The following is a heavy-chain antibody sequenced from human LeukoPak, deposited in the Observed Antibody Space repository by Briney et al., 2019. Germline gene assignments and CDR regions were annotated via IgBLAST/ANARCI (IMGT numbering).Heavy chain of an antibody. CDR1: GYTFTGYY. CDR3: ARPNIAVAGGDFDY. J-gene: IGHJ4*02. V-gene: IGHV1-2*06. Sequence: ASVKVSCKASGYTFTGYYMHWVRQAPGQGLEWMGRINPNRGGTNYAQKFQGRVTMTRDTSISTAYMELSRLRSDDTAVYYCARPNIAVAGGDFDYWGQGTLVTVSS. D-gene: IGHD6-19*01. CDR2: INPNRGGT.